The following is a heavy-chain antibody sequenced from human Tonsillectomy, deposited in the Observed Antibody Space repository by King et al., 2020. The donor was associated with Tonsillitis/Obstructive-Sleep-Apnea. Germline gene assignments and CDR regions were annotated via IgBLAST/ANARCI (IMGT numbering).Heavy chain of an antibody. CDR1: GFTFSRHG. CDR2: ISYDGSSK. D-gene: IGHD2-8*01. Sequence: QVQLVESGGGVVQPGRSLRLSCAASGFTFSRHGMHWVRQAPGKGLEWVAVISYDGSSKYHADSVKGLFTISRESSKNTLYLQMNSLRVEDTALYYCARDLSGGYAADYWGQGTLVTVSA. J-gene: IGHJ4*02. CDR3: ARDLSGGYAADY. V-gene: IGHV3-30*19.